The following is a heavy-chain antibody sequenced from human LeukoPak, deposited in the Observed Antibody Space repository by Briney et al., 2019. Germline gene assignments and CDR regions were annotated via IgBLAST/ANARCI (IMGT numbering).Heavy chain of an antibody. D-gene: IGHD3-16*01. Sequence: GGSLRLSCATSGFTFSSYALNWVRRAPGQGLEWVSAISGSGGSTYYADSVKGRFTISRDTSNNVVYLQLNSLRAEDTAIYYCARFRWGDYYYYGVDIWGQGTTVTVSS. CDR2: ISGSGGST. CDR1: GFTFSSYA. V-gene: IGHV3-23*01. CDR3: ARFRWGDYYYYGVDI. J-gene: IGHJ6*02.